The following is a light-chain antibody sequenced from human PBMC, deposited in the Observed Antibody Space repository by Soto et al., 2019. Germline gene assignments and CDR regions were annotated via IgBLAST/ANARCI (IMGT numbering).Light chain of an antibody. J-gene: IGKJ4*01. V-gene: IGKV3-20*01. CDR2: GAS. Sequence: EIVLTQSPGTLSLSPGERATLSCRASQSVSSSYLAWYQQKPGQAPRLLIYGASSRATGIPDRFSGSGSGTDFTLTISRLEPEDFATYYCQQTRSYPSTFGGGTKVDI. CDR1: QSVSSSY. CDR3: QQTRSYPST.